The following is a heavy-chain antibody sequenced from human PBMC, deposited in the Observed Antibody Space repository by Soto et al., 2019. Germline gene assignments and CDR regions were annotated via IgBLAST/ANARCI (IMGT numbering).Heavy chain of an antibody. V-gene: IGHV3-33*01. CDR1: GFTFSSYG. Sequence: GGSLRLSCAASGFTFSSYGMHWVRQAPGKGLEWVAVIWYDGSNKYYADSVKGRLTNSRDNSKNTLYLQMNSLRAEDTAVYYCARDVPYNWNEYYYYGMDVWGQGTTVTVSS. J-gene: IGHJ6*02. D-gene: IGHD1-1*01. CDR3: ARDVPYNWNEYYYYGMDV. CDR2: IWYDGSNK.